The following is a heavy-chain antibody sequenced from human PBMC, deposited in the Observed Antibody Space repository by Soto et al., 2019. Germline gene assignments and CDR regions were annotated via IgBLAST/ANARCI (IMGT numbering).Heavy chain of an antibody. CDR1: GYSFTSYW. V-gene: IGHV5-51*01. D-gene: IGHD2-15*01. CDR3: ASLRRGIDWFVP. J-gene: IGHJ5*02. CDR2: IYPGDSDT. Sequence: EVQLVQSGAEVKKPGESLKISCKGSGYSFTSYWIGWVRQMPGKGLEWMGIIYPGDSDTRYSPSFQGQVTISADKSISTAYLLWGSLKVWETAMYYCASLRRGIDWFVPWGQGTLGTVSS.